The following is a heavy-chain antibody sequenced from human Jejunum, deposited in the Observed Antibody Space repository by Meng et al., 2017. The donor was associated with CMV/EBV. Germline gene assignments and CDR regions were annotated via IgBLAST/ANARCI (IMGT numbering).Heavy chain of an antibody. J-gene: IGHJ4*02. V-gene: IGHV1-8*01. CDR2: MNPNRGTT. D-gene: IGHD6-19*01. CDR3: ATGVADFEY. CDR1: GYTFTSYD. Sequence: QVQLVQSGAEVKKPGALVKVSCKASGYTFTSYDINWVRQGTGQGLEWMGWMNPNRGTTGYAQKFQGRVTMTRNISKSTAYMDLSSLRSEDTAVYYCATGVADFEYWGQGTLVTVSS.